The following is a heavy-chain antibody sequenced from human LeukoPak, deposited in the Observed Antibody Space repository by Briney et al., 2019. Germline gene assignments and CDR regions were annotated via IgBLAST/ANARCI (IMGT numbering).Heavy chain of an antibody. J-gene: IGHJ6*02. CDR3: ARGYLRFLEWLSTYYYYGMDV. V-gene: IGHV3-23*01. Sequence: PGGSLRLSCAASGFTFSSYAMSWVRQAPGKGLEWVSAISGSGGSTYYADSVKGRFTISRDNAKNSLYLQMNSLRAEDTAVYYCARGYLRFLEWLSTYYYYGMDVWGQGTTVTVSS. CDR2: ISGSGGST. CDR1: GFTFSSYA. D-gene: IGHD3-3*01.